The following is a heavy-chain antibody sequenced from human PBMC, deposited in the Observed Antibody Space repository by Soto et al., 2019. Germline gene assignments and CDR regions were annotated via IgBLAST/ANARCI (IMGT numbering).Heavy chain of an antibody. CDR2: VYYRGRS. CDR3: ARGRGVTGTTARARGMDV. Sequence: SETLSLTCTVSGGSVTNSSYYWGWIRQSPGKGLEWIGSVYYRGRSYSKSSVKSRVTISVDTSKNQFSLKLSSVTAADTAVYYWARGRGVTGTTARARGMDVWGQGTTVTLSS. V-gene: IGHV4-39*07. J-gene: IGHJ6*02. D-gene: IGHD1-7*01. CDR1: GGSVTNSSYY.